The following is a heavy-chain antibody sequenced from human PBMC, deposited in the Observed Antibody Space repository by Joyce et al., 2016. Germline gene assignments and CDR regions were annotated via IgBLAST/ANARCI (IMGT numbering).Heavy chain of an antibody. CDR1: GGNFYDYT. D-gene: IGHD2/OR15-2a*01. J-gene: IGHJ3*02. CDR3: TRGRIEYSKTFNAYDI. CDR2: IIPIVGVA. Sequence: VQLEQSGAEVKKPGSSVKVSCKVSGGNFYDYTITWVRQAPGQGLEWMGRIIPIVGVANYERKFRGRVALTADKSTATAYLELNSLRLDDTAMFFCTRGRIEYSKTFNAYDIWGQGTMVTVSS. V-gene: IGHV1-69*04.